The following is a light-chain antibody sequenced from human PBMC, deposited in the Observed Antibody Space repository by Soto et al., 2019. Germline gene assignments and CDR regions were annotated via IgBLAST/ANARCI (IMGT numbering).Light chain of an antibody. J-gene: IGKJ5*01. CDR3: MQALQTPIT. V-gene: IGKV2-28*01. CDR2: LGS. Sequence: DSVMTQTPLSLPVTPGEPASISCRSSQSLLDSDDGHTYLDWYLQKAGQSPQLLIYLGSNRASGVPDRFSGSGSGTDFTLKISRVEAEDVGVYYCMQALQTPITFGQGTRLEIK. CDR1: QSLLDSDDGHTY.